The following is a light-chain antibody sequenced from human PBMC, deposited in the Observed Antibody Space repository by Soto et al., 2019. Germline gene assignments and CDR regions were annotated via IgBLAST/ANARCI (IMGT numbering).Light chain of an antibody. CDR1: QSVSSSY. CDR2: GAS. J-gene: IGKJ2*01. V-gene: IGKV3-20*01. Sequence: EMVLTQSPGTLSLSPGERATLSCRASQSVSSSYLAWYQQKPGQAPRLLIYGASSRATGIPDRFSGSWSGTDFTLTISRLEPEYFAVYYCQQYGRSPPMYTFGQGTKLEIK. CDR3: QQYGRSPPMYT.